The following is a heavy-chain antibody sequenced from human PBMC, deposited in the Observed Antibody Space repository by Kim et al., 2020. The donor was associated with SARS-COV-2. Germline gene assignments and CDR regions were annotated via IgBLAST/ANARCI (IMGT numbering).Heavy chain of an antibody. D-gene: IGHD1-26*01. J-gene: IGHJ4*03. CDR2: IKQDGSEK. V-gene: IGHV3-7*01. CDR1: GFSIGDYW. Sequence: GGSLRLSCAASGFSIGDYWMSWVRQAPGKGLEWVANIKQDGSEKYYVGSMRGRFAVSRDNSKNSLYLQMSSLRAEDTAIYYCARDRIMGATNRYFDYLG. CDR3: ARDRIMGATNRYFDY.